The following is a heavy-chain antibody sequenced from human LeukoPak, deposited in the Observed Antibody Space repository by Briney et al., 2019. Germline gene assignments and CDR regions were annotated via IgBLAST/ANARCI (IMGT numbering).Heavy chain of an antibody. Sequence: ASVKVSCKASGYTFTRHAMNWVRQAPGQGLEWMGWINTNTRNPTYAQGFTGRFVFSLDTSVSTAYLQINSLKAEDTAVYYCARGGSTGVVWGQGTLVTVSS. CDR2: INTNTRNP. J-gene: IGHJ4*02. CDR1: GYTFTRHA. CDR3: ARGGSTGVV. V-gene: IGHV7-4-1*02. D-gene: IGHD4-23*01.